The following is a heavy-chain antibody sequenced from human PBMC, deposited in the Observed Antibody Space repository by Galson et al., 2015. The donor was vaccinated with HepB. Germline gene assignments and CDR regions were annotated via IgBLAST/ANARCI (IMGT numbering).Heavy chain of an antibody. V-gene: IGHV3-15*01. CDR3: VTGNLGTSSHYHYYYAMDV. CDR1: GFTFNNAW. CDR2: IKSKADGGTI. Sequence: SLRLSCAASGFTFNNAWMRWVRQAPGKGLEWVGRIKSKADGGTIDYAAPVKDRFTISRDDSKNTLYLEMNRLKTEDTGVYHYVTGNLGTSSHYHYYYAMDVWGHGTTVTVSS. J-gene: IGHJ6*02. D-gene: IGHD2-2*01.